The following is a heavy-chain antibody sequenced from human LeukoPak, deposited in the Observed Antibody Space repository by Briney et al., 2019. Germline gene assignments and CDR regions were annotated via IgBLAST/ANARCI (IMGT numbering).Heavy chain of an antibody. D-gene: IGHD6-13*01. CDR3: ARALSRLYYYYGMDV. J-gene: IGHJ6*01. CDR2: ISSSGSTI. V-gene: IGHV3-11*01. Sequence: PGGSLRLSCAASGFTFSDYYMSWIRQAPGKGLEWVSYISSSGSTIYYADSVKGRFTISRDNAKNSLYLQMNSLRAEDTAVYYCARALSRLYYYYGMDVWGKGPRSPSPQ. CDR1: GFTFSDYY.